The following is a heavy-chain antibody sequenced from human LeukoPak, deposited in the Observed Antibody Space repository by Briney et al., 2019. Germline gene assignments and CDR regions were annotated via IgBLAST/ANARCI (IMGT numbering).Heavy chain of an antibody. Sequence: GGSLRLSCAASGFSFSSYSMNWVRRAPGKGLEYVSYISSGSGTIYYADSVQGRFTISRDNAKNSLYLQMNSLSAEDTAVYYCARAQKYSYDAFDIWGQGTMVTVSS. V-gene: IGHV3-48*04. CDR2: ISSGSGTI. CDR3: ARAQKYSYDAFDI. J-gene: IGHJ3*02. D-gene: IGHD4-11*01. CDR1: GFSFSSYS.